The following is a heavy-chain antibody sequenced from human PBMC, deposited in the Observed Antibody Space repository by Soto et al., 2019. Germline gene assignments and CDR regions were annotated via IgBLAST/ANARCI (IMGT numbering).Heavy chain of an antibody. V-gene: IGHV4-34*01. CDR1: GGSFSIYY. CDR3: ARIFGMDV. CDR2: INHSGST. Sequence: PSETLSLTCAVYGGSFSIYYWSWIRQPPGKGLEWIGEINHSGSTNYNPSLKSRVTISVDTSKNQFSLKLSSVTAADTAVYYCARIFGMDVWGQGTTVTVPS. J-gene: IGHJ6*02.